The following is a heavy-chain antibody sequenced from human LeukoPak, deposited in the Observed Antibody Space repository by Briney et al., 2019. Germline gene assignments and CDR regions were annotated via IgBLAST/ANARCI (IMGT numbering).Heavy chain of an antibody. Sequence: SETLSLTCTVSSDSISSSSYYWGWIRQPPGKGLEWIGTIYYSGSTYYNASLKSRVTISVDTSKNQFSLKLTSVTAADTAVYYCARSRLELGATDCSFDYWGQGILVTVSS. CDR2: IYYSGST. CDR3: ARSRLELGATDCSFDY. J-gene: IGHJ4*02. CDR1: SDSISSSSYY. D-gene: IGHD1-26*01. V-gene: IGHV4-39*07.